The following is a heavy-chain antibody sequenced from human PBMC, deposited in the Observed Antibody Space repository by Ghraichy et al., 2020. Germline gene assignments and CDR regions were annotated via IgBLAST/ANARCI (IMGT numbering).Heavy chain of an antibody. CDR1: GFTFSSYA. J-gene: IGHJ4*02. V-gene: IGHV3-23*01. CDR2: ISGSGGST. Sequence: GGSLRLSCAASGFTFSSYAMSWVRQAPGKGLEWVSGISGSGGSTYYTDSVKDRFTISRDNSKNTLYLQMNSLRAEDTAVYYCAKERTTATNRPYYFDCWGQGTLVTVSS. CDR3: AKERTTATNRPYYFDC. D-gene: IGHD4-17*01.